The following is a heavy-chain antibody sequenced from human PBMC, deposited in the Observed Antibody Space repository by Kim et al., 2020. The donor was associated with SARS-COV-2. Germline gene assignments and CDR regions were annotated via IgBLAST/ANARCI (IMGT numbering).Heavy chain of an antibody. V-gene: IGHV5-51*01. D-gene: IGHD1-26*01. J-gene: IGHJ6*02. CDR3: ARRYGGSYYHYYYGMDV. Sequence: GESLKISCKGSGYSFTSYWIGWVRQMPGKGLEWMGIIYPGDSDTRYSPSFQGQVTISADKSISTAYLQWSSLKASDTAMYYCARRYGGSYYHYYYGMDVWGQGTTVTVSS. CDR2: IYPGDSDT. CDR1: GYSFTSYW.